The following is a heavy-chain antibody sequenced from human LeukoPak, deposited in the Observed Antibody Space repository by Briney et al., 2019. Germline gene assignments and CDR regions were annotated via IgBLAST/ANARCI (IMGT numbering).Heavy chain of an antibody. J-gene: IGHJ3*02. D-gene: IGHD3-22*01. V-gene: IGHV3-7*05. CDR1: GFTFSSYW. Sequence: PGGSLGLYCAAPGFTFSSYWMSWVRLEPGKRLEWVDNIKKDGSKKYYVDSVKGRFTISRDNAKNSLYLQMNSLRAEDTAVYYCARGGLYYYDSSGYVGAFDIWGQGTMVTVSS. CDR3: ARGGLYYYDSSGYVGAFDI. CDR2: IKKDGSKK.